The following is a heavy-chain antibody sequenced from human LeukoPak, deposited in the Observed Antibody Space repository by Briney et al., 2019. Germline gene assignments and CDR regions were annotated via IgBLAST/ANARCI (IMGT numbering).Heavy chain of an antibody. V-gene: IGHV3-74*01. CDR3: VRGASLAYYMDV. Sequence: GGSLRLSCAASGFTFNSYAMSWVRQAPGKGLVWVSRINTDGSRTNYADSVKGRFAIFRDDAKNTVHLQMYSLGAEDSAVYYCVRGASLAYYMDVWGKGTTVTVSS. CDR2: INTDGSRT. CDR1: GFTFNSYA. D-gene: IGHD3-16*02. J-gene: IGHJ6*03.